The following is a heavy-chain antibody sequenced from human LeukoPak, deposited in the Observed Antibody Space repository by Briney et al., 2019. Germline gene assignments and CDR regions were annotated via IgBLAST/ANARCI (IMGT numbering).Heavy chain of an antibody. CDR3: AKALYGGHDY. CDR1: GFTFNNYA. Sequence: SGGSLRLSCAASGFTFNNYAMNWVRQGPGKGLEWVSGISGSGGGTYYADSVKGRFTISRDNSKNTLYLQMNNLRAEDTAVYYCAKALYGGHDYWGQGTLVTVSS. CDR2: ISGSGGGT. V-gene: IGHV3-23*01. D-gene: IGHD4-23*01. J-gene: IGHJ4*02.